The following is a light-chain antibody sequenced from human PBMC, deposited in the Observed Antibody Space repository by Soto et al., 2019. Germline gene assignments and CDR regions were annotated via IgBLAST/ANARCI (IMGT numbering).Light chain of an antibody. CDR3: SSYTSSSTLV. CDR2: EVR. V-gene: IGLV2-14*01. CDR1: SSDVGGYNY. J-gene: IGLJ1*01. Sequence: QSALTQPASVSGSPGQSITISCTGTSSDVGGYNYVSWYQQHPGKAPKLMIYEVRNRPSGVSNRFSGSKSGNTASLTISGLQAKDEADYYCSSYTSSSTLVFGTGTKVTVL.